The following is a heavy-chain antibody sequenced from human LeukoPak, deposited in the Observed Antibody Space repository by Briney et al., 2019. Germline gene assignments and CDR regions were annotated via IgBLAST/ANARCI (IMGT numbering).Heavy chain of an antibody. CDR2: ISASGTYI. V-gene: IGHV3-21*01. Sequence: GGSLRLSCAASGVTYSNAGMDWVRQAPGQGLEWVSSISASGTYIWYADSVKGRFTISRDNAKGSLYLQMDSLRAEDTAVYYCATERACGSSSCVAYYFDSWGQGTLVTVSS. CDR1: GVTYSNAG. D-gene: IGHD2-2*01. J-gene: IGHJ4*02. CDR3: ATERACGSSSCVAYYFDS.